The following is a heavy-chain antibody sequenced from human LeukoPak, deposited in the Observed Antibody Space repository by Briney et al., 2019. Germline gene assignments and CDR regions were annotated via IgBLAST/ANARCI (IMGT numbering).Heavy chain of an antibody. V-gene: IGHV3-49*03. CDR3: TRAPEYYDFWSGTPYHYYGMDV. J-gene: IGHJ6*02. CDR1: GFTFGDYA. Sequence: PGGSLRLSCTASGFTFGDYAMSWFRQAPGKGLEWVGFIRSKAHGGTTEYAASVKGRFTISRDDSKSIAYLQMNSLKTEDTAVYYCTRAPEYYDFWSGTPYHYYGMDVWGQGTTVTVSS. D-gene: IGHD3-3*01. CDR2: IRSKAHGGTT.